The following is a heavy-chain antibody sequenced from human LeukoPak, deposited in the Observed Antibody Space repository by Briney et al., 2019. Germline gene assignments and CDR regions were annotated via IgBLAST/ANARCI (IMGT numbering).Heavy chain of an antibody. CDR2: IRSKAYGGTT. CDR1: GFTFSNAC. CDR3: RGDSSGYYSDYGMDV. J-gene: IGHJ6*02. D-gene: IGHD3-22*01. Sequence: GGSLRLSCAASGFTFSNACMTWVRQAPGKGLEWVSFIRSKAYGGTTEYAASVKGRFTISRDDSKSIAYLQMNSLKTEDTAVYYCRGDSSGYYSDYGMDVWGQGTTVTVSS. V-gene: IGHV3-49*04.